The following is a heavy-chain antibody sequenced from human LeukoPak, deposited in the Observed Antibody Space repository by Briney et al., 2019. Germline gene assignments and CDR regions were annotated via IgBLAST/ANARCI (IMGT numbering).Heavy chain of an antibody. CDR3: ARHLLGAEDY. Sequence: SETLSLTCTVSGGSISSGSYYWSWIRQPAGKGLEWIGRIYTSGSTNYNPSLKSRVTISVDTSKNQFSLKLSSVTAADTAVYYCARHLLGAEDYWGQGTLVTVSS. D-gene: IGHD1-26*01. V-gene: IGHV4-61*02. J-gene: IGHJ4*02. CDR1: GGSISSGSYY. CDR2: IYTSGST.